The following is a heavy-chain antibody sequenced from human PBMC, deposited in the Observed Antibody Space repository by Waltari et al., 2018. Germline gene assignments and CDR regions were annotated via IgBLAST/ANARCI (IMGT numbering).Heavy chain of an antibody. CDR3: ATEGPYDSSGYTVQH. V-gene: IGHV1-8*02. J-gene: IGHJ1*01. Sequence: QVQLVQSGAEVKKPGASVKVSCKASGYTFTSYDINWVRQATGQGLEWMGWMNPNSGNTGYAQKFQGRVTMTEDTSTDTAYMELSSLRSEDTAVYYCATEGPYDSSGYTVQHWGQGTLVTVSS. CDR1: GYTFTSYD. D-gene: IGHD3-22*01. CDR2: MNPNSGNT.